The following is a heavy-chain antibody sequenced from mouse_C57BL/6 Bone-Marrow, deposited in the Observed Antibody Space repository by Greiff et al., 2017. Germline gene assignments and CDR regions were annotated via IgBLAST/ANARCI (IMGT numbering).Heavy chain of an antibody. CDR1: GFNIKDDY. J-gene: IGHJ3*01. Sequence: VQLQQSGAELVRPGASVKLSCTASGFNIKDDYMHWVKQRPEQGLEWIGWMDPENGDTEYASKFKGKATITADTYSNTAYLQLSSLTSEDTAVYYCTTYSSGTTWFAYWGQGTLVTVSA. D-gene: IGHD3-2*02. CDR3: TTYSSGTTWFAY. CDR2: MDPENGDT. V-gene: IGHV14-4*01.